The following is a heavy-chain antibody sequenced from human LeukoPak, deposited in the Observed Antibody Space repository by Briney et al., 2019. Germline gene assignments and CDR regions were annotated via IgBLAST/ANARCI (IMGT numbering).Heavy chain of an antibody. CDR1: RGSISSYY. V-gene: IGHV4-4*07. Sequence: SETLSLTCTVSRGSISSYYWTWMRQPAGKGLEWIGRIYTSGSTDYNPSLKSRVTMSVGPSKNQFSLKLTSVTAADTAVYYCARYSGYDSFDYWGQGTLVTDSS. CDR3: ARYSGYDSFDY. J-gene: IGHJ4*02. CDR2: IYTSGST. D-gene: IGHD5-12*01.